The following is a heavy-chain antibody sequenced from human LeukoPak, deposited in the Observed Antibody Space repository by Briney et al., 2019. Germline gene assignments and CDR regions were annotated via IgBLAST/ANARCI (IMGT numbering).Heavy chain of an antibody. CDR1: GFTFSSYA. J-gene: IGHJ4*02. CDR2: ISCSGGST. D-gene: IGHD3-22*01. CDR3: AKDDLDYDSSGYYSNY. V-gene: IGHV3-23*01. Sequence: GGSLRLSCAASGFTFSSYAMSWVRQAPGKGLEWVSAISCSGGSTYYADSVKGRFTISRDKSKNTLYLQMNSLRAEDTAVYYCAKDDLDYDSSGYYSNYWGQGTLVTVSS.